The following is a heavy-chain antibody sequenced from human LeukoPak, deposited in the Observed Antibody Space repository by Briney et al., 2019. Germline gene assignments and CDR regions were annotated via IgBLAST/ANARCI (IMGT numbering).Heavy chain of an antibody. CDR1: GFPFSSYW. CDR3: ARVVLSRGERDY. J-gene: IGHJ4*02. D-gene: IGHD5-24*01. CDR2: IKQDGSKK. Sequence: GGSLRLSCVASGFPFSSYWMTWVRQAPGKGLEWVANIKQDGSKKSYVDSVKGRFTISRDNAKKSLYLQMNSLRAEDTALYYCARVVLSRGERDYWGQGTLVTVSS. V-gene: IGHV3-7*03.